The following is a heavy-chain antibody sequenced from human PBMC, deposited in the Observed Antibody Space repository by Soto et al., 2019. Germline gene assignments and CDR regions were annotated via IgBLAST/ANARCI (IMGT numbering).Heavy chain of an antibody. D-gene: IGHD1-26*01. J-gene: IGHJ5*01. CDR3: AREKLGATFVS. Sequence: QVLLVQSGAELRKPGSSVKVSCKTSGGTFTASTFSWVRQAPGQGLEWMGRVIPFSDLTDYAQKLQDRLAITADKSTTTLYMELSSLRSEDTAVYFCAREKLGATFVSWGQGTLVTVSS. V-gene: IGHV1-69*02. CDR2: VIPFSDLT. CDR1: GGTFTAST.